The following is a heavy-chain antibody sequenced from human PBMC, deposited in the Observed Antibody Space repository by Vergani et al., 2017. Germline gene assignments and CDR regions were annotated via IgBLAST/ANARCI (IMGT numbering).Heavy chain of an antibody. CDR2: IYYSGST. V-gene: IGHV4-59*01. CDR1: GGSISSYY. Sequence: QVQLQESGPGLVKPSETLSLTCTVSGGSISSYYWSWIRQPPGKGLEWIGYIYYSGSTNYNPSLKSRVTISVDTSKNQFSLKLSSVTAGDPAVYYCARDAYGSGQLDYWGQGTLVTVSS. J-gene: IGHJ4*02. CDR3: ARDAYGSGQLDY. D-gene: IGHD3-10*01.